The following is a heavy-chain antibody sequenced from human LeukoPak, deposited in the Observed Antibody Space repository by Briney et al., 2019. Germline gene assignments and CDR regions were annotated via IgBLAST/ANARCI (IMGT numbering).Heavy chain of an antibody. CDR2: TYYRSKWYN. J-gene: IGHJ3*02. Sequence: SQTLSLTCAISGDSVSNKNTAWNWIWQSPSRGLEWLGRTYYRSKWYNDYALSVKSRITINPDTSKNQFSLQLNSVTPEDTAVYYCANTRPFSTESGSSAFDIWGQGTMVTVSS. CDR1: GDSVSNKNTA. D-gene: IGHD5-12*01. CDR3: ANTRPFSTESGSSAFDI. V-gene: IGHV6-1*01.